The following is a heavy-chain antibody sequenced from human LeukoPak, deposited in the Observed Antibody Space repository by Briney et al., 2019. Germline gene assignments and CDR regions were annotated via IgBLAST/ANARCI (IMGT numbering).Heavy chain of an antibody. Sequence: GASVKVSCKASGGTFSSYAISWVRQAPGQGLEWMGGIIPIFGTENYAQKFQGRVTITTDESTSTAYMELSSLRSEDTAVYYCARGGDSSGYYYCDYRGQGTLVTVSS. CDR1: GGTFSSYA. V-gene: IGHV1-69*05. CDR3: ARGGDSSGYYYCDY. J-gene: IGHJ4*02. CDR2: IIPIFGTE. D-gene: IGHD3-22*01.